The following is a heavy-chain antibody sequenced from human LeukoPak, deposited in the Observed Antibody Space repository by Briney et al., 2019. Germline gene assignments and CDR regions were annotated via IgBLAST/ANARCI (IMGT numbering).Heavy chain of an antibody. D-gene: IGHD5-18*01. Sequence: SETLSLTCAIFGDSVSSNSAAWNWIRQSPSRGLEWLGRTFYRSQWYNDYAVSVKGRIAINPDTSKNQFSLQLNSVTPDDTAVYYCAREEADTYAFEYWGQGTLVTVSS. CDR2: TFYRSQWYN. V-gene: IGHV6-1*01. J-gene: IGHJ4*02. CDR3: AREEADTYAFEY. CDR1: GDSVSSNSAA.